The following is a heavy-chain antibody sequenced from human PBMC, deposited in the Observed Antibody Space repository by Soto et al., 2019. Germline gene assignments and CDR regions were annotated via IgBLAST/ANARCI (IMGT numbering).Heavy chain of an antibody. D-gene: IGHD6-13*01. CDR1: GFTFSDYY. Sequence: PWGSLRLSCAASGFTFSDYYMSWIRQAPGKGLEWVSYISSSGSTIYYADSVKGRFTISRDNAKNSLYLQMNSLRAEDTAVYYCARDKDREFIAAAGLFDYWGQGTLVTVSS. J-gene: IGHJ4*02. CDR3: ARDKDREFIAAAGLFDY. V-gene: IGHV3-11*01. CDR2: ISSSGSTI.